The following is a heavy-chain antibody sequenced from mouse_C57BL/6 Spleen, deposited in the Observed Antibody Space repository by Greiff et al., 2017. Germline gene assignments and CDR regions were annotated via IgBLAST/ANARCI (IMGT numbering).Heavy chain of an antibody. CDR1: GFSLTSYG. J-gene: IGHJ4*01. D-gene: IGHD1-1*01. Sequence: VQLKESGPGLVAPSQSLSITCTVSGFSLTSYGVHWVRQPPGKGLEWLVVIWSDGSTTYNSALKSRLSISKDNSKSQVFLKMNSLQTDDTAMYYCARHGGSSYDAMDYWGQGTSVTVSS. V-gene: IGHV2-6-1*01. CDR3: ARHGGSSYDAMDY. CDR2: IWSDGST.